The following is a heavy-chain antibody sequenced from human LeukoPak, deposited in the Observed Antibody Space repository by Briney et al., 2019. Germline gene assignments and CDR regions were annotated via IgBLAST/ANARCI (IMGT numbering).Heavy chain of an antibody. J-gene: IGHJ6*02. CDR1: GGSISSSSYY. V-gene: IGHV4-39*07. Sequence: PSETLSLTCTVSGGSISSSSYYWGWIRQPPGKGLEWIGSIYYSGSTYYNPSLKSRVTISVDTSKNQFSLKLSSVTAADTAVYYCARLIAPMDVWGQGTTVTVSS. CDR3: ARLIAPMDV. D-gene: IGHD3-16*01. CDR2: IYYSGST.